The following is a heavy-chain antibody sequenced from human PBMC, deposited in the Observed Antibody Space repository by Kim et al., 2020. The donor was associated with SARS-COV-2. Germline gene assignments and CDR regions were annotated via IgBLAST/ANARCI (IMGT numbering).Heavy chain of an antibody. Sequence: ASVKVSCKASGYTFTGYYMHWVRQAPGQGLEWMGWINPNSGGTNYAQKFQGRVTMTRDTSISTAYMELSRLRSDDTAVYYCARVYSSSSWFDPWGQGTLVTVSS. CDR1: GYTFTGYY. CDR3: ARVYSSSSWFDP. V-gene: IGHV1-2*02. J-gene: IGHJ5*02. CDR2: INPNSGGT. D-gene: IGHD6-6*01.